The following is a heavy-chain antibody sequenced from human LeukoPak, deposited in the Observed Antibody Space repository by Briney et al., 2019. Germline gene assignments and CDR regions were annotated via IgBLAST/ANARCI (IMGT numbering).Heavy chain of an antibody. J-gene: IGHJ4*02. CDR2: IFSSGST. D-gene: IGHD2-21*01. CDR1: GGSISDGDYY. CDR3: VRVLTYYYFDN. Sequence: SQTLSLTCTVSGGSISDGDYYWGWIRQPPGKGLEWIGYIFSSGSTYYSPSLKSRVVISLDTSKNQFSLKLSSVTAADTAIYYCVRVLTYYYFDNWGQGTLVTVSS. V-gene: IGHV4-30-4*01.